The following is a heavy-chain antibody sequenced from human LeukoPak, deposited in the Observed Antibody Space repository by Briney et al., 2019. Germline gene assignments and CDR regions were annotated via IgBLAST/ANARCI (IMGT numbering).Heavy chain of an antibody. Sequence: GESLKISCKGSGYSFSTYWIGWVRQMPGKGLEWMGIIYPGDSDTKYSPSFQDQVTISADKSINTAYLHWRSLKASDTAMYYCARLSMIDTFDIWGLGTVVTVSS. CDR1: GYSFSTYW. CDR2: IYPGDSDT. CDR3: ARLSMIDTFDI. V-gene: IGHV5-51*01. J-gene: IGHJ3*02. D-gene: IGHD3-22*01.